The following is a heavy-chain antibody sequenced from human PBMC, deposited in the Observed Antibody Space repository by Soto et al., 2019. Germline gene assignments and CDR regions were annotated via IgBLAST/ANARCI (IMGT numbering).Heavy chain of an antibody. CDR3: ARDLRYGYNFGDWFDP. J-gene: IGHJ5*02. V-gene: IGHV1-18*04. D-gene: IGHD3-16*01. Sequence: QVQLVQSAPEVKKPGASVTVSCKASGYTFTNYGLNWLRQAPGQGPQWMGRISTYNGLTNYAQKFQGRITMTTDASTNIVCREVRSLTSNGPAVYYCARDLRYGYNFGDWFDPWGQGTLVTVSS. CDR1: GYTFTNYG. CDR2: ISTYNGLT.